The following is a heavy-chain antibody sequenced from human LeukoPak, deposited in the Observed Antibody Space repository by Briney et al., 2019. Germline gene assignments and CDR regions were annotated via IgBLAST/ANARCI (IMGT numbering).Heavy chain of an antibody. CDR3: ARRYFDWLPRV. D-gene: IGHD3-9*01. Sequence: SETLSLTCAVYGGSFSGYYWSWIRQPPGKGLEWIGEINHSGSTNYNPSLKSRVTISVDTSKNQFSLKPSSVTAADTAVYYCARRYFDWLPRVWGQGTLVTVSS. CDR1: GGSFSGYY. V-gene: IGHV4-34*01. CDR2: INHSGST. J-gene: IGHJ4*02.